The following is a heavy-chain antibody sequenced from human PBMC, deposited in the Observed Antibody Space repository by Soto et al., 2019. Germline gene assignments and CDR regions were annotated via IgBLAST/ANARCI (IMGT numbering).Heavy chain of an antibody. CDR1: GGSMNNIY. V-gene: IGHV4-59*01. D-gene: IGHD6-19*01. CDR3: ARGGCSVDL. Sequence: QVQLQESGPGLVKPSETLSLICTVSGGSMNNIYWSWIRQSPEKGLEWVGYIYYNVNTNYNPSLKSRVTMSGDTSKNQFSLKLTSVTSADTAVYFCARGGCSVDLWGRGILVTVAS. J-gene: IGHJ5*02. CDR2: IYYNVNT.